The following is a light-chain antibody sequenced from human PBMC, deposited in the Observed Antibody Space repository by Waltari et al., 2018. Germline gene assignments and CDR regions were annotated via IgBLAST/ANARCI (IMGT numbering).Light chain of an antibody. J-gene: IGLJ3*02. CDR1: SSDVGGYQY. Sequence: QSALTQPASVSGSPGQSITISCTGTSSDVGGYQYVSWYQQHPGKAPKLMIYEASNRPSGVSNRFSGSKSGNTASLTISGLQAEDEADYYRCSYTSSSTGVFGGGTKLTVL. CDR3: CSYTSSSTGV. V-gene: IGLV2-14*01. CDR2: EAS.